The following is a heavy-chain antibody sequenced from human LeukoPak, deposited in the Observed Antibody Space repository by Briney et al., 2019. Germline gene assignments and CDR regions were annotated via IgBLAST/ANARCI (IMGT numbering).Heavy chain of an antibody. CDR1: GGPISSGGYS. Sequence: SETLSLTCAVSGGPISSGGYSWSWIRQPPGKGLEWIGEINHSGSTNYNPSLKSRVTISVDTSKNQFSLKLSSVTAAGTAVYYCACTNCSSTSCYTGIFSWFDPWGQGTLVTVSS. CDR3: ACTNCSSTSCYTGIFSWFDP. J-gene: IGHJ5*02. V-gene: IGHV4-30-2*01. D-gene: IGHD2-2*02. CDR2: INHSGST.